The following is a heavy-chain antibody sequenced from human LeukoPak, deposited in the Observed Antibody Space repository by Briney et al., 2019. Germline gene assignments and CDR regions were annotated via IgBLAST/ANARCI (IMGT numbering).Heavy chain of an antibody. CDR3: ARGSIEYYDFWSGFDY. V-gene: IGHV3-23*01. D-gene: IGHD3-3*01. Sequence: GGSLRLSCAASGFTFSNSAMSWVRQPLGKGLEWVSTITVSDGSTYYADSVKGRFTISRDNSKNTLYLQMNSLRAEDTAVYYCARGSIEYYDFWSGFDYWGQGTLVTVSS. J-gene: IGHJ4*02. CDR2: ITVSDGST. CDR1: GFTFSNSA.